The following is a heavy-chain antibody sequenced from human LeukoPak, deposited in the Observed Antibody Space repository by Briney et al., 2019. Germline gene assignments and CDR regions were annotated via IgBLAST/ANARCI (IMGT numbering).Heavy chain of an antibody. D-gene: IGHD5-18*01. V-gene: IGHV4-34*01. CDR1: GGSFSGYY. J-gene: IGHJ4*02. CDR2: INHSGST. CDR3: ARGGYSYVVDY. Sequence: SSDTPSLTCAVYGGSFSGYYWSWIRQPPGKGLEWIGEINHSGSTNYNPYLKSRVTISVDTSKNQFSLKLSSVTAADTAVYYCARGGYSYVVDYWGEGTLVTVSS.